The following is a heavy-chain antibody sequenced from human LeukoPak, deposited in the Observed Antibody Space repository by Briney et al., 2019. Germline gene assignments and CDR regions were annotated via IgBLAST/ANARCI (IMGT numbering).Heavy chain of an antibody. V-gene: IGHV4-39*01. CDR3: ARQREDCGGDCDLDY. CDR1: GGSITSSSYY. D-gene: IGHD2-21*02. J-gene: IGHJ4*02. Sequence: PSETLRLTCTVSGGSITSSSYYWGWIRQPPGKGLEWIGSIYYSGSTYYNPSLKSRVTISVDTSKNQFSLKLSSVTAADTAVYYCARQREDCGGDCDLDYWGQGALVSVSP. CDR2: IYYSGST.